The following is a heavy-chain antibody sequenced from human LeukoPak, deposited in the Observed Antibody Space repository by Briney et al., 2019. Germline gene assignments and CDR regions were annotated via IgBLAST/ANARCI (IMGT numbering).Heavy chain of an antibody. V-gene: IGHV3-74*01. CDR3: AKGASIAARHFDY. Sequence: GGSLRLSCAASGFTFSRYWMHWVRQAPGKGLVWVSRINPDGSITNYADSVKGRFTISRDNSKNTLYLQMNSLRAEDAALYYCAKGASIAARHFDYWGQGTLVTVSS. CDR2: INPDGSIT. J-gene: IGHJ4*02. CDR1: GFTFSRYW. D-gene: IGHD6-6*01.